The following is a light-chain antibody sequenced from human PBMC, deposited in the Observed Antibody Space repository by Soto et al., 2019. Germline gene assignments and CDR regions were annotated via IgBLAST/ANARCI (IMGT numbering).Light chain of an antibody. V-gene: IGLV1-44*01. Sequence: QSVLTQPPSASGTPGQRVTISCTGSRSNIGSNTVNWFQQLPGTAPKLLIHGNHERPSGVPDRFSGSKSGTSASLAISGLQSEDEADYYCCSFAGSSINVFGTGTKVTVL. CDR3: CSFAGSSINV. CDR1: RSNIGSNT. J-gene: IGLJ1*01. CDR2: GNH.